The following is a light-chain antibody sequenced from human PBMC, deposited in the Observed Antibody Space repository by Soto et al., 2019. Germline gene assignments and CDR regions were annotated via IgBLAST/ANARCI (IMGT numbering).Light chain of an antibody. CDR1: QDISTW. CDR3: QQADSLPLVT. V-gene: IGKV1-12*01. Sequence: DIQMTHSPSSVSASVGDRVTITCRASQDISTWLAWYQQKPGKAPKLLIYAASSLFSGVPSRFSGSGSGTDFTLTISSLQPEDFATYYCQQADSLPLVTFGQGTRLEIK. CDR2: AAS. J-gene: IGKJ5*01.